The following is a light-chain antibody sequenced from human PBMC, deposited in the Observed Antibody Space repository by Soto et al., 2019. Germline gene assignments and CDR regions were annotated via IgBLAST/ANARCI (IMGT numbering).Light chain of an antibody. J-gene: IGKJ4*01. CDR1: QSINTW. V-gene: IGKV1-5*01. CDR3: HQYGYY. CDR2: DAS. Sequence: DIPMTQSPSTLSASVGHRVTITCRARQSINTWLAWYQQKPGKAPKLLIYDASSLESGVPSRFSGSGSGTEFTLTISSLQPDNSATYYCHQYGYYFGARTKVEIK.